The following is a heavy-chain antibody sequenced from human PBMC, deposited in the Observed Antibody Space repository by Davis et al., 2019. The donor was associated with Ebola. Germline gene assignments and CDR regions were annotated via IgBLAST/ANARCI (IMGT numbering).Heavy chain of an antibody. Sequence: GESLKISCAASGFTFSSYAMSWVRQAPGKGLEWVSAISGSGGSTYYADSVKGRFSISRDNSKNTLYLQMNSLGAEDTAVYYCAKLGSHNRRDYYGMDVWGKGTTVTVSS. V-gene: IGHV3-23*01. CDR3: AKLGSHNRRDYYGMDV. D-gene: IGHD1-1*01. CDR1: GFTFSSYA. J-gene: IGHJ6*04. CDR2: ISGSGGST.